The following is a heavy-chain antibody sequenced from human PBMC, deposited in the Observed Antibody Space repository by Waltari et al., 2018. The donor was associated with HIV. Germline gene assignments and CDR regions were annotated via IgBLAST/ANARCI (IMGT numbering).Heavy chain of an antibody. D-gene: IGHD2-15*01. CDR2: IWYDGNIQ. Sequence: QVQLVESGGGVVHPGRSLRLSCAASGFTFSSYGMNWVRQVPGKGLEWVAIIWYDGNIQNYADSRKGRSTISRDNSKDTLYLQSDNLRVGDTALYYCARDGDCSGGKCYMIDYWGQGTLVTVSS. V-gene: IGHV3-33*01. J-gene: IGHJ4*02. CDR1: GFTFSSYG. CDR3: ARDGDCSGGKCYMIDY.